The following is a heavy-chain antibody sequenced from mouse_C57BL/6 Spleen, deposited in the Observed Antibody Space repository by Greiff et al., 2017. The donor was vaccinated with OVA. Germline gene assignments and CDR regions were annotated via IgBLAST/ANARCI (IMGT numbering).Heavy chain of an antibody. CDR1: GYTFTSYG. V-gene: IGHV1-81*01. CDR2: IYPRSGNT. J-gene: IGHJ2*01. Sequence: VQLQQSGAELARPGASVKLSCKASGYTFTSYGISWVKQRTGQGLEWIGEIYPRSGNTYYNEKFKGKATLTADKSSSTAYMELRSLTSEDSAVYFCADLLPFDYWGQGTTLTVSS. CDR3: ADLLPFDY. D-gene: IGHD1-1*01.